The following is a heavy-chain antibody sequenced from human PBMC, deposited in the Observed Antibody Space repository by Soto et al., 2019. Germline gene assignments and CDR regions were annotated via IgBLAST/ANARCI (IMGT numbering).Heavy chain of an antibody. Sequence: QVQLVESGGGVVQPGTSLRLSCAPSGFTFSSYVMHWVRQAPGKGLEWVAVVHYDGTKKYYADSVRGRFTISRDNSENILYLQMNSLIPDDTAVYFCARETSYDFWSGPQTMDVWGKGTTVTVSS. CDR2: VHYDGTKK. V-gene: IGHV3-33*01. CDR1: GFTFSSYV. CDR3: ARETSYDFWSGPQTMDV. D-gene: IGHD3-3*01. J-gene: IGHJ6*04.